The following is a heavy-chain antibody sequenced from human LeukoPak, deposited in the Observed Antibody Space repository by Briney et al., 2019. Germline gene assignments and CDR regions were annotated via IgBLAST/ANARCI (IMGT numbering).Heavy chain of an antibody. V-gene: IGHV3-74*01. J-gene: IGHJ4*02. Sequence: GGSLRLSCAASRFTFSSYWMHWVRQAPGKGLVWVSRINSDGSSTSYADSVKGRFTISRDNAKNSLYLQMNSLRAEDTALYYCAKDKNYYDSSGYYYPGYFDYWGQGTLVTVSS. D-gene: IGHD3-22*01. CDR1: RFTFSSYW. CDR3: AKDKNYYDSSGYYYPGYFDY. CDR2: INSDGSST.